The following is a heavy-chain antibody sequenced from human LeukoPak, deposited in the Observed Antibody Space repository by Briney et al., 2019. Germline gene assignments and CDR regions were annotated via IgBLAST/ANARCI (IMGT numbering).Heavy chain of an antibody. D-gene: IGHD1-14*01. CDR3: ARDVIGHKEARNDY. Sequence: GGSLRLSCAASGFTFSSYSMNWVRQAPGKGLEWVSSISSSSSYIYYADSVKGRFTISRDNAKNSLYLQMNSLRAEDTALYYCARDVIGHKEARNDYWGQGTLVTVSS. J-gene: IGHJ4*02. V-gene: IGHV3-21*01. CDR2: ISSSSSYI. CDR1: GFTFSSYS.